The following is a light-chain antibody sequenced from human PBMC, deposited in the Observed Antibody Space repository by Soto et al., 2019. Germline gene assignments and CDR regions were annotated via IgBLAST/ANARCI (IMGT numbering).Light chain of an antibody. CDR3: SSHAGNNMWV. J-gene: IGLJ3*02. V-gene: IGLV2-8*01. CDR2: EVS. Sequence: QSALTQPPAASGSPGQSVTISCTGTSSDVGGYKYVSWYQQHPGKAPNLLIYEVSQRPSGVPDRFSGSKSGNTATLTVSGLQADDEAEYFCSSHAGNNMWVFGGGTKLTVL. CDR1: SSDVGGYKY.